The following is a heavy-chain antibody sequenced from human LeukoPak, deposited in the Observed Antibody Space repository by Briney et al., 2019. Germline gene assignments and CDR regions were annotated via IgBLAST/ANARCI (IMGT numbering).Heavy chain of an antibody. CDR1: GYTFNNHY. V-gene: IGHV1-46*02. CDR3: ARLGYSYGYYFDY. D-gene: IGHD5-18*01. Sequence: ASVKVSCKASGYTFNNHYMYWVRQAPGQGLEWMGVINPSGGSTSYAQKFQGRVTMTRDTSTSTVYMELSSLRSEDTAVYYCARLGYSYGYYFDYWGQGTLVTVSS. CDR2: INPSGGST. J-gene: IGHJ4*02.